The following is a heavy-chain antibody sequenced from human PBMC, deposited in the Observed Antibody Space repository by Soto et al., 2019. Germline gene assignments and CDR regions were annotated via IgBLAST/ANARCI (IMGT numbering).Heavy chain of an antibody. D-gene: IGHD1-1*01. Sequence: ASVKVSCKASGYTFNRYYMHWVRQAPGPGLEWMGWISPHTGGTTYAQKFQGRVTITRDTSASTAYMELSSLRSEDTAVYYCARAAGNGNWFDPWGQGTLVTVSS. CDR3: ARAAGNGNWFDP. J-gene: IGHJ5*02. V-gene: IGHV1-2*02. CDR1: GYTFNRYY. CDR2: ISPHTGGT.